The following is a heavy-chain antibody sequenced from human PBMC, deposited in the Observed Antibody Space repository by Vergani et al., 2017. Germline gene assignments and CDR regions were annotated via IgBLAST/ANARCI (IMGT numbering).Heavy chain of an antibody. D-gene: IGHD5-18*01. Sequence: QVQLVESGGGVVQPGRSLRLSCAASGFTFSSYGMHWVRQAPGKGLEWVAVISYDGSNKYYADSVKGRFTISRDNAKNSLYLQMNSLRAEDTAVYYCARKTAMAAFDIWGQGTMVTVSS. CDR1: GFTFSSYG. V-gene: IGHV3-30*03. CDR2: ISYDGSNK. CDR3: ARKTAMAAFDI. J-gene: IGHJ3*02.